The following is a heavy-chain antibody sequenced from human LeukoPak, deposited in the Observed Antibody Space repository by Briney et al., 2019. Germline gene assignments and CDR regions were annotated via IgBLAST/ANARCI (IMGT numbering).Heavy chain of an antibody. CDR2: ISDTGDNT. J-gene: IGHJ5*02. V-gene: IGHV3-23*01. Sequence: PGGSLRLSCAASGFTFSNYAMNWVRQAPGKGLEWVSTISDTGDNTYYADSVKGRFAISRDDSENTVYLQMNTLRAEDTALYYCAKALGTFWSPSGSWGRGTLVTVSS. CDR3: AKALGTFWSPSGS. CDR1: GFTFSNYA. D-gene: IGHD3-3*01.